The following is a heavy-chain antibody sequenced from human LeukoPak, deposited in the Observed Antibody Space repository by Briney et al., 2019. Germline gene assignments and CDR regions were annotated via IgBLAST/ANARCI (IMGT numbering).Heavy chain of an antibody. CDR1: GFTFSSYS. Sequence: EGSLRLSCAASGFTFSSYSMNWVRQAPGKGLEWVSYISSSSSTIYYADSVKGRFTISRDNAKNSLYLQMNSLRAEDTAVYYCARTSGVTREDYFDYWGQGTLVTVSS. CDR3: ARTSGVTREDYFDY. CDR2: ISSSSSTI. J-gene: IGHJ4*02. V-gene: IGHV3-48*01. D-gene: IGHD1-26*01.